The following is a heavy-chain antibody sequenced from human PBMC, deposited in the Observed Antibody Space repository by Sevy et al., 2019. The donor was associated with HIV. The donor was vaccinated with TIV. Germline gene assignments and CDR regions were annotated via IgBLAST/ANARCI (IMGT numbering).Heavy chain of an antibody. CDR1: GFTFDDYT. V-gene: IGHV3-43*01. CDR3: AQGESAFDI. CDR2: ISWDGGST. Sequence: RGYLRLSCAASGFTFDDYTMHWVRQAPGKGLERVSLISWDGGSTYYADSVKGRFTISRDNSKNSLYLQMNSLRTEDTSLYYCAQGESAFDIWGQGTMVLVSS. J-gene: IGHJ3*02.